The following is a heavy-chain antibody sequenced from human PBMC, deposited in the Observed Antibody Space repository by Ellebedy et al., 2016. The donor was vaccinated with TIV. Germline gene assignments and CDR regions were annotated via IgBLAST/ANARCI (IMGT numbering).Heavy chain of an antibody. CDR1: GGSISSYY. D-gene: IGHD3-22*01. J-gene: IGHJ4*02. V-gene: IGHV4-59*01. CDR2: IYYSGST. Sequence: MPSETLSLTCTVSGGSISSYYWSWIRQPPGKGLEWIGYIYYSGSTNYNPSLKSRVTISVDTSKNQFSLKLSSVTAADTAVYYCARDGHYDSSGYLSPLDYWGQGTLVTVSS. CDR3: ARDGHYDSSGYLSPLDY.